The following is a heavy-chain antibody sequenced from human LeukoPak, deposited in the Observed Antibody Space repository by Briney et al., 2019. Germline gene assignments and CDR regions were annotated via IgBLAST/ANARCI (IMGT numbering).Heavy chain of an antibody. D-gene: IGHD2-8*02. J-gene: IGHJ4*02. V-gene: IGHV6-1*01. Sequence: SQTLSLTCAISGDSVSNNNVAWNGIRQSPSRGLEWLGRTYYRSKWYNDYAISVKSRITLNPDTSKNQFSLQLNSVTPEDTAIYYCTREVLGGSYFDYWGQGTLVTVSS. CDR2: TYYRSKWYN. CDR3: TREVLGGSYFDY. CDR1: GDSVSNNNVA.